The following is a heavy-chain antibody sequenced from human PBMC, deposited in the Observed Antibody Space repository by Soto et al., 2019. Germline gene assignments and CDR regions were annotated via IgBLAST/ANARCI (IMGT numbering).Heavy chain of an antibody. D-gene: IGHD2-21*02. CDR3: ARSVVVTATRVFDY. J-gene: IGHJ4*02. Sequence: QVQLQESGPGLAKPSETLSLTCTVSDDSISSYYWSWIRQPPGKGLEWIGNIHYTGSTNYNPSLRSLVTISVHTSKKQFSLKRSSVTAADTAVYYCARSVVVTATRVFDYWGQGTLVTVSS. CDR1: DDSISSYY. CDR2: IHYTGST. V-gene: IGHV4-59*01.